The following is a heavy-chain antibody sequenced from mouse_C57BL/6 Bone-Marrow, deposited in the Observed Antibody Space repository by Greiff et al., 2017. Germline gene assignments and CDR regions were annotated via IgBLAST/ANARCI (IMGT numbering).Heavy chain of an antibody. CDR3: ARYDYGSSSFAY. V-gene: IGHV7-3*01. D-gene: IGHD1-1*01. CDR1: GFTFTDYY. Sequence: DVHLVESGGGLVQPGGSLSLSCAASGFTFTDYYMSWVRQPPGKALEWLGFIRNKANGYTTEYSASVKGRFTISRDNSQSILYLQMNALSAEDSATYYCARYDYGSSSFAYWGQGTLVTVSA. CDR2: IRNKANGYTT. J-gene: IGHJ3*01.